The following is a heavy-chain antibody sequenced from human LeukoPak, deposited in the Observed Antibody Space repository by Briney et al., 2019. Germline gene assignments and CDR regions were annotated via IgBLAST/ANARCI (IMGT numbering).Heavy chain of an antibody. CDR3: ARPSPNYYGSGWGHFDY. D-gene: IGHD3-10*01. CDR1: GYTFTSYA. Sequence: ASVKVSCKASGYTFTSYAMNWVRQAPGQGLEWMGWINTNTGNPTYAQGFTGRFVFSLDTSVSTAYLQISSLKAEDAAVYYCARPSPNYYGSGWGHFDYWGQGTLVTVSS. J-gene: IGHJ4*02. CDR2: INTNTGNP. V-gene: IGHV7-4-1*02.